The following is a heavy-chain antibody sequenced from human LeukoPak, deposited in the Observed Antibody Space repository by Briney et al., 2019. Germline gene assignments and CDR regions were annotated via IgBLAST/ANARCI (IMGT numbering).Heavy chain of an antibody. CDR1: AFTLRTYS. V-gene: IGHV3-7*01. Sequence: GGSLRLSCAASAFTLRTYSMHWVRQAPGKGLEWVANIKEDGGEIQYADSVKGRFTISRDNAKNSLYLQMSSLRAEDTAVYSCARATASNWFDPWGQGTLVTVSS. CDR2: IKEDGGEI. D-gene: IGHD2-21*01. CDR3: ARATASNWFDP. J-gene: IGHJ5*02.